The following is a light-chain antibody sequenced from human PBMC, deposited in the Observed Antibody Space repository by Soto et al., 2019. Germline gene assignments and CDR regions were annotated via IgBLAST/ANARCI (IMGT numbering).Light chain of an antibody. V-gene: IGKV3-11*01. CDR1: QSVSSN. J-gene: IGKJ2*01. CDR3: QQRDGWLRT. CDR2: GAS. Sequence: EIVLTQSPATLSLSPGERATLSCRASQSVSSNLAWYQQKPGQAPRLLIYGASNRAAGIPARFSGTGFGTDFTLTISSLEPEDFAVYYCQQRDGWLRTFVQGTKLEIK.